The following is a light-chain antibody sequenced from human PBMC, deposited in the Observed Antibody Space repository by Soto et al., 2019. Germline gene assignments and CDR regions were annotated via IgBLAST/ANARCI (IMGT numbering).Light chain of an antibody. V-gene: IGKV1-5*03. CDR1: QSISTW. J-gene: IGKJ2*01. Sequence: DIQVTQSPSTLSASVGDRVTITCRASQSISTWLAWYQQKPGKAPKLLIYKASSLRNGVPSRFSGSGSGTXXXXXIYSLQPDDFASYYCQQYNGYPHTFGQG. CDR3: QQYNGYPHT. CDR2: KAS.